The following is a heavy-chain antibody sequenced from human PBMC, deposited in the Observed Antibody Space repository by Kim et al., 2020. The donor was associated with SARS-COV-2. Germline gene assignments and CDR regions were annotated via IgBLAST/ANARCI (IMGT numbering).Heavy chain of an antibody. Sequence: GGSLRLSCAASGFTFSSYWMSWVRQAPGKGLEWVANIKQDGSEKYYVDSVKGRFTISRDNAKNSLYLQMNSLRAEDTAVYYCARDETDYYDSSGLVYWGQGTLITVSS. CDR3: ARDETDYYDSSGLVY. CDR1: GFTFSSYW. CDR2: IKQDGSEK. J-gene: IGHJ4*02. V-gene: IGHV3-7*01. D-gene: IGHD3-22*01.